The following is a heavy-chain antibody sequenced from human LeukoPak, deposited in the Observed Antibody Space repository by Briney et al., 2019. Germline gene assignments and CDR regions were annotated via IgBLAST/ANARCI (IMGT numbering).Heavy chain of an antibody. Sequence: PSETLSLTCTVSGRSISSYYWSWIRQPPGKGLEWVGYIYYSGGTNYNPSLKSRVTISVDTSNNQFSLKLNSVTAADTAVYYCASAAEWLRFDNWGQGTLVTVSS. CDR3: ASAAEWLRFDN. J-gene: IGHJ4*02. D-gene: IGHD5-12*01. CDR2: IYYSGGT. V-gene: IGHV4-59*08. CDR1: GRSISSYY.